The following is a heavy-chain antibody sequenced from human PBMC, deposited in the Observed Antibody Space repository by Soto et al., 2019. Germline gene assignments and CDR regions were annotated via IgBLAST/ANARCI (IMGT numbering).Heavy chain of an antibody. CDR3: AKGPTVFGAVISFDYYYGMYV. Sequence: PVGSLRLSCTASGFTFSTSAMSWVRQPPGRGLEWVSGISGSGAGTYYADSVKGRFTISRDNSKNTLYLQMSGLRAEDAAVYYCAKGPTVFGAVISFDYYYGMYVCGQRTPVTVSS. D-gene: IGHD3-3*01. J-gene: IGHJ6*02. V-gene: IGHV3-23*01. CDR1: GFTFSTSA. CDR2: ISGSGAGT.